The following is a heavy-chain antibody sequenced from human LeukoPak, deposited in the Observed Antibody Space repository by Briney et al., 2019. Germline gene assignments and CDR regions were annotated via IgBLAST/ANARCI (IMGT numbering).Heavy chain of an antibody. CDR2: ISGSGGST. Sequence: GGSLRLSCAASGFTFSSYGMRWVRQAPGKGLEWVSDISGSGGSTYYGDSVKGRFTISRDNAKNSLYLQMNRLRAEDTGVNYCARDRSPGNFDYWGQGTLVTVSS. J-gene: IGHJ4*02. V-gene: IGHV3-23*01. D-gene: IGHD3-10*01. CDR3: ARDRSPGNFDY. CDR1: GFTFSSYG.